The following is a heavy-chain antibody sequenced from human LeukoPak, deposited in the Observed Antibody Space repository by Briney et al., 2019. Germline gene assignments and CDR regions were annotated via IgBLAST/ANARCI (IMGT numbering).Heavy chain of an antibody. V-gene: IGHV4-59*08. CDR1: GGSISSYY. CDR3: ARHVAYSGSLRSRIDAFDI. CDR2: IYYSGST. D-gene: IGHD1-26*01. Sequence: SETLSLTCTVSGGSISSYYWSWIRQPPGKGLEWIGYIYYSGSTNYNPSLKSRVTISVDTSKNQFSLKLSSVTAADTAVYYCARHVAYSGSLRSRIDAFDIWGHGTMVTVSS. J-gene: IGHJ3*02.